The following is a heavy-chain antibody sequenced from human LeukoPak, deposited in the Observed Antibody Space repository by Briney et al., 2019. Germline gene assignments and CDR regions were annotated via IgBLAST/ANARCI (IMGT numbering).Heavy chain of an antibody. J-gene: IGHJ4*02. Sequence: PGGSLRLSCAASGFTFSSYGMSWVRQGPGKGLEWVSAISGSGGSTYYADSVKGRFTISRDNAKNSLYLQMNSLRAEDTAVYYCARAFGEFPLDYWGQGTLVTVSS. V-gene: IGHV3-23*01. CDR1: GFTFSSYG. CDR2: ISGSGGST. D-gene: IGHD3-10*01. CDR3: ARAFGEFPLDY.